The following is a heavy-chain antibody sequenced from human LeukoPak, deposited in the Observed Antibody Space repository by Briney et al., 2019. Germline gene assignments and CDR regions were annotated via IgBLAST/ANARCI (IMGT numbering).Heavy chain of an antibody. J-gene: IGHJ4*02. CDR3: ARGDTPVDSGAPIWFGELWDYYFDY. D-gene: IGHD3-10*01. CDR2: INPNSGGT. Sequence: GASVKVSCKASGYTFTGYYMHWVRQAPGQGLEWMGWINPNSGGTNYAQKFQGRVTMTRDTSISTAYMELSRLRSDDTAVYYCARGDTPVDSGAPIWFGELWDYYFDYWGQGTLVTVSS. CDR1: GYTFTGYY. V-gene: IGHV1-2*02.